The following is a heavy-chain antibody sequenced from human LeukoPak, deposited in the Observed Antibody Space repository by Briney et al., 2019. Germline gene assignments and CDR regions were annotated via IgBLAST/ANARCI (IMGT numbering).Heavy chain of an antibody. CDR1: GGTFSSYA. CDR2: IIPIFGIA. J-gene: IGHJ4*02. CDR3: ARDRGEWYDSSGYYGD. D-gene: IGHD3-22*01. V-gene: IGHV1-69*04. Sequence: SVKVPCKASGGTFSSYAISWVRQAPGQGLEWMGRIIPIFGIANYAQKFQGRVTITADKSTSTAYMELSSLRSEDTAVYYCARDRGEWYDSSGYYGDWGQGTLVTVSS.